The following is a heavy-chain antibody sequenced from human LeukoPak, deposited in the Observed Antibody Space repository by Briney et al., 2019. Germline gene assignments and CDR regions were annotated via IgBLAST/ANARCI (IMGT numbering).Heavy chain of an antibody. V-gene: IGHV3-23*01. CDR3: AKSPCSGGSCYSSPWFDP. Sequence: GGSLRLSCAASGLRFSSYAMSWIRQSPGKGLEWVSAISGNGGNTYYADSVKGRFTISRDNSKNTLYLQMNSLRAEGTAVYYCAKSPCSGGSCYSSPWFDPWGQGTLVTVSS. D-gene: IGHD2-15*01. CDR1: GLRFSSYA. CDR2: ISGNGGNT. J-gene: IGHJ5*02.